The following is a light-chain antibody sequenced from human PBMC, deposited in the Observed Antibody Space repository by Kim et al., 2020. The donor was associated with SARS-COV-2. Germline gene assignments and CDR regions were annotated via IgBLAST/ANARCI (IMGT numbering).Light chain of an antibody. Sequence: QSALTQPASVSGSPGQSITISCTGTSSDVGSYNLVSWYQQHPGKAPKLMICEVSKRPSGVSNRFSGSESGNTASLTISGLQAEDEADYYCCSYAGSSTSVFGTGTKVTVL. J-gene: IGLJ1*01. CDR3: CSYAGSSTSV. V-gene: IGLV2-23*02. CDR2: EVS. CDR1: SSDVGSYNL.